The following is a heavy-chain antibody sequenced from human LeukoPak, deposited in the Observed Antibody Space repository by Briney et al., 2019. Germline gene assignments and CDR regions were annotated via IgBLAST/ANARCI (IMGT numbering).Heavy chain of an antibody. CDR3: AKAASGSYLYYFDY. CDR2: ISYSGGST. CDR1: GLTFSSYA. J-gene: IGHJ4*02. D-gene: IGHD1-26*01. V-gene: IGHV3-23*01. Sequence: GGSLRLSCAASGLTFSSYAMNWVRQAPGRGLEWVSTISYSGGSTYYVDSVKGRFTISRDNSENTLYLQLNSLRAEDTAVYYCAKAASGSYLYYFDYWGQGTLVTVSS.